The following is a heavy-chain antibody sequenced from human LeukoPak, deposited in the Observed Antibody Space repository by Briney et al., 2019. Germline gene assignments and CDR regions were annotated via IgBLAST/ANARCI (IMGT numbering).Heavy chain of an antibody. CDR1: GGSISSSSYY. CDR3: ASGSRWGFDY. Sequence: KSSETLSLTCTVSGGSISSSSYYWGWIRQPPGKGLEWIGSIYYSGSTYYNPSLKSRVTISVDTSKNQFSLKLSSVTAADTAVYYCASGSRWGFDYWGQGTLVTVSS. J-gene: IGHJ4*02. D-gene: IGHD3-10*01. V-gene: IGHV4-39*07. CDR2: IYYSGST.